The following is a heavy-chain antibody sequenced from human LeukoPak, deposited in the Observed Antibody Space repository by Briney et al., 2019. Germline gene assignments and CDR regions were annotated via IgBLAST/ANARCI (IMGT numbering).Heavy chain of an antibody. CDR2: IYYDGST. V-gene: IGHV4-39*07. CDR1: GASIGSGSSY. D-gene: IGHD3-10*01. Sequence: SETLSLTCTVSGASIGSGSSYWGWIRQSPGKGLEWIGSIYYDGSTYYNPSLKSRVSISMDTNTSKNQFSLKLRSVTAADTAVYYCARGDYYGSGSKRHWFDPWGHGTLVTVSS. J-gene: IGHJ5*02. CDR3: ARGDYYGSGSKRHWFDP.